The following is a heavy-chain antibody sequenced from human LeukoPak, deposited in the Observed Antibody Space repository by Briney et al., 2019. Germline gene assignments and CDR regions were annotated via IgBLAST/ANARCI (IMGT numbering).Heavy chain of an antibody. CDR1: GFTFSDYY. J-gene: IGHJ5*02. CDR2: ISSDSSTI. D-gene: IGHD5-18*01. V-gene: IGHV3-11*01. Sequence: GGSLRLSCAASGFTFSDYYMSWLRQAPGKGLEWVSYISSDSSTIYYADSVKGRFTISRDNAKNSLYLQMNSLRAEDTALYYCAKVIRGYSYGAGFDPWGQGTLVTVSS. CDR3: AKVIRGYSYGAGFDP.